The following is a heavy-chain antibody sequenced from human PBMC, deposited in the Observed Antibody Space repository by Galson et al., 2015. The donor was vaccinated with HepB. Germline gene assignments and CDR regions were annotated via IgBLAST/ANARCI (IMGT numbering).Heavy chain of an antibody. CDR2: FDPEDGET. J-gene: IGHJ4*02. Sequence: SVKVSCKVSGYTLTELSMHWVRQAPGKGLEWMGGFDPEDGETIYAQKFQGRATMTEDTSTDTAYMELSSLRSEDTAVYYCATNLHPGIAAAGTNYWGQGTLVTVSS. V-gene: IGHV1-24*01. D-gene: IGHD6-13*01. CDR3: ATNLHPGIAAAGTNY. CDR1: GYTLTELS.